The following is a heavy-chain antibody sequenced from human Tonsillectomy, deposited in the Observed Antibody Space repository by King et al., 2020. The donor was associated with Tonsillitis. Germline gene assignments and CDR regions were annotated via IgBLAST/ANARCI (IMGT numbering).Heavy chain of an antibody. V-gene: IGHV4-59*01. Sequence: QLQESGPGLVKPSETLSLTCNVSGGSIRNYYWSWIRQPPGKGLEWIGYIYYSGTTNYNPSLKSRVTMSVDTSNNQVSLKLSSVTAADTAVYYCARDLGDSSGWELDYWGQGTLVTVSS. CDR2: IYYSGTT. CDR3: ARDLGDSSGWELDY. CDR1: GGSIRNYY. D-gene: IGHD6-19*01. J-gene: IGHJ4*02.